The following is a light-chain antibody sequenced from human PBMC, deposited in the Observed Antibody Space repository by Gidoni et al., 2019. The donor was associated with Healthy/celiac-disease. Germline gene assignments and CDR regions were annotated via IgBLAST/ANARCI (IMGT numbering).Light chain of an antibody. J-gene: IGKJ1*01. Sequence: DIQMTPSPSSLSASVGDRVTITCRASQSISSYLNWYQQKPGKAPKVLIYAASSLQSGVPSRCSGSGSGTDFTLTISSRQPEDFATYYCQQSYNTPRTFXQXTKVEIK. CDR2: AAS. V-gene: IGKV1-39*01. CDR3: QQSYNTPRT. CDR1: QSISSY.